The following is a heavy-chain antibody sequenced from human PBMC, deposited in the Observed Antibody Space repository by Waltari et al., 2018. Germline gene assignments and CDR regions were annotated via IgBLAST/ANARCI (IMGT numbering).Heavy chain of an antibody. D-gene: IGHD3-10*01. CDR3: ARGRLLWFGELLLPFDY. Sequence: QVQLVQSGAEVTKPGSSAKVSCKASGGTFSRYAISSVRQAPGQGLEWMGGIIPSFGTANYAQKFQGRVTITADESTSTAYMELSSLRSEDTAVYYCARGRLLWFGELLLPFDYWGQGTLVTVSS. J-gene: IGHJ4*02. V-gene: IGHV1-69*12. CDR1: GGTFSRYA. CDR2: IIPSFGTA.